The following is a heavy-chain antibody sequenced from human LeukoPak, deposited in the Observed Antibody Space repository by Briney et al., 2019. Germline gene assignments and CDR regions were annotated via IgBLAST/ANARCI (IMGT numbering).Heavy chain of an antibody. J-gene: IGHJ4*02. CDR1: GFTFGYYG. Sequence: GRSLRLSCTGSGFTFGYYGMTWVRQAPGKGLEWVSAISGSGGSTYYADSVKGRFTISRDNSKNTLYLQMNSLRAEDTAVYYCAKSYSSGWWGQGTLVTVSS. V-gene: IGHV3-23*01. CDR3: AKSYSSGW. CDR2: ISGSGGST. D-gene: IGHD6-19*01.